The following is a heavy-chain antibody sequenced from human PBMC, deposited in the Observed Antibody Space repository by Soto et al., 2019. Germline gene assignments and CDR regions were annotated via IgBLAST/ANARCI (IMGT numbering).Heavy chain of an antibody. CDR2: IKSKTDGGTT. CDR3: TTDLPGIAAAGRSPSVLYYGMDV. D-gene: IGHD6-13*01. CDR1: GFTFSNAW. J-gene: IGHJ6*02. V-gene: IGHV3-15*07. Sequence: EVQLVESGGGLVKPGVSLRLSCAASGFTFSNAWMNWVRQAPGKGLEWVGRIKSKTDGGTTDYAAPVKGRFTISRDDSKNTLYLQMSSLKTEDAAVYYCTTDLPGIAAAGRSPSVLYYGMDVWGQGTTVTVSS.